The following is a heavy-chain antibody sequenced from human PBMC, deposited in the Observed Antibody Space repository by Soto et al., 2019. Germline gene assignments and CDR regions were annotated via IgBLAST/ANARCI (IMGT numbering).Heavy chain of an antibody. CDR2: IIPIFGTA. J-gene: IGHJ3*02. CDR1: GGTFSSYA. V-gene: IGHV1-69*06. Sequence: SVKVSCKASGGTFSSYAISWVRQAPGQGLEWMGGIIPIFGTANYAQKFQGRVTITADKSTTTAYMELSSLRSEDTAVYYCARNRLVDGSGYYLQSAFNTWGRGSMITAS. D-gene: IGHD3-22*01. CDR3: ARNRLVDGSGYYLQSAFNT.